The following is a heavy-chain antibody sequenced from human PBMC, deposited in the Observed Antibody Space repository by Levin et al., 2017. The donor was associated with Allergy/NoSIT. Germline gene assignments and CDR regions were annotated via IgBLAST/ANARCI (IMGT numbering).Heavy chain of an antibody. Sequence: ASVKVSCKASGYTFTGYYMHWVRQAPGQGLEWMGRINPTGGGTNYAQKFQGRVTMTRDTSISTAYMELSRLRSDDTAVYYCARGEYPDDAFDIWGQGTMVTVSS. CDR1: GYTFTGYY. CDR3: ARGEYPDDAFDI. D-gene: IGHD6-6*01. CDR2: INPTGGGT. V-gene: IGHV1-2*06. J-gene: IGHJ3*02.